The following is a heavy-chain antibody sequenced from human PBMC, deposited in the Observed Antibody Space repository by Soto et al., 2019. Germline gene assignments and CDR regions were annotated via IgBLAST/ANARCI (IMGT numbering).Heavy chain of an antibody. CDR1: GFIFNNYA. CDR3: AKALVPALTAKFGY. V-gene: IGHV3-23*01. CDR2: VTASGGGT. J-gene: IGHJ4*02. Sequence: GGSLRLSCAASGFIFNNYAMTWVRQAPGKGLEWVSTVTASGGGTFYANSVKGRFTISRDSSRNTLHLQMSSLRVEDTALYYCAKALVPALTAKFGYWGQGTLVTVSS. D-gene: IGHD5-18*01.